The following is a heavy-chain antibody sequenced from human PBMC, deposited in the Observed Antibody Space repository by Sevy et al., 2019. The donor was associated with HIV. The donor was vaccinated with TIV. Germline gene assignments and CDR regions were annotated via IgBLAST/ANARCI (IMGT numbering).Heavy chain of an antibody. CDR3: ARRDYYGYSDS. V-gene: IGHV4-39*01. CDR2: INYSGSA. Sequence: SETLSLTCTVSGGSISSSNYYWGWIRQPPGKGLDWIGTINYSGSAYDNSSLKSRVTIFIDTSNNQLSLRLSSVTAADTAVYYCARRDYYGYSDSWGQGTLVTVSS. CDR1: GGSISSSNYY. D-gene: IGHD3-3*01. J-gene: IGHJ4*02.